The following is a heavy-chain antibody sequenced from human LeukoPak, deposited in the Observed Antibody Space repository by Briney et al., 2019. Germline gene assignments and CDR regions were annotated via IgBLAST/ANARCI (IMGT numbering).Heavy chain of an antibody. CDR1: GFTFSYS. J-gene: IGHJ4*02. D-gene: IGHD1-26*01. CDR3: ARDRGGSYSAIDY. V-gene: IGHV3-48*04. CDR2: ISSSSSTI. Sequence: GGSLRLSCAASGFTFSYSMNWVRQAPGKGLEWVSFISSSSSTICYADSVKGRFTISRDNAKNSLYLQMNSLRAEDTAVYYCARDRGGSYSAIDYWGQGTLVTVSS.